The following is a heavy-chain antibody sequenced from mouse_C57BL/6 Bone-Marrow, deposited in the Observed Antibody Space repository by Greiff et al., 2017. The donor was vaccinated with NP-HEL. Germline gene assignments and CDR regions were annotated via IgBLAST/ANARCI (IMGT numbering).Heavy chain of an antibody. Sequence: EVQLQQSGAELVRPGASVKLSCTASGFNIKDDYMHWVKQRPEQGLEWIGWIDPENGDTEYASKFQGKATITADTSSNTAYLQLSSLTSEDTAVYYCTTGYDWGAMDDWGQGTSVTVSS. CDR1: GFNIKDDY. V-gene: IGHV14-4*01. CDR2: IDPENGDT. J-gene: IGHJ4*01. D-gene: IGHD2-4*01. CDR3: TTGYDWGAMDD.